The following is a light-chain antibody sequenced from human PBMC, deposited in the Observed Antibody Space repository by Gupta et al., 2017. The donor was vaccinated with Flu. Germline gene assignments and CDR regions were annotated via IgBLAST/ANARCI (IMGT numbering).Light chain of an antibody. Sequence: SALTQPASVSDSPGPSSTISCTGTSSDVGGYNYVSWYQQHPGIAPKLLIYDVSTRPSVVPDRFSGSKYGTTAAITTTRPQAEEEADYYCSSEAISSNIFVFGHGTKGTVL. J-gene: IGLJ1*01. CDR2: DVS. CDR3: SSEAISSNIFV. V-gene: IGLV2-14*01. CDR1: SSDVGGYNY.